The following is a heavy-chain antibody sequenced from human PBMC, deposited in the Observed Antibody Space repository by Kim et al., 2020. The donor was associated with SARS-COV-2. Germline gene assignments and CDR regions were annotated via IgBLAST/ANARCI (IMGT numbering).Heavy chain of an antibody. V-gene: IGHV1-8*01. Sequence: ASVKVSCKASGYTFSNYDINWVRQATGQGLEWMGWMNPNSGNTGYAQKFQGRVTMTRNTSTNTAYMDLSSLRSEDTAVYYCARGRAWNGGPYYFAYWGRGTLVTVSS. J-gene: IGHJ4*02. CDR1: GYTFSNYD. D-gene: IGHD1-1*01. CDR2: MNPNSGNT. CDR3: ARGRAWNGGPYYFAY.